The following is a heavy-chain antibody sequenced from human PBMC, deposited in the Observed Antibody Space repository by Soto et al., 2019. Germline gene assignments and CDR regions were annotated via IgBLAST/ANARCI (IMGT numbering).Heavy chain of an antibody. CDR3: ARDRSTVVTSTFDY. CDR2: ISYDGSNK. J-gene: IGHJ4*02. D-gene: IGHD4-17*01. V-gene: IGHV3-30-3*01. Sequence: GALRLSCAASVFTFSSYAMHWVRQAPGKGLEWVAVISYDGSNKYYADSVKGRFTISRDNSKNTLYLQMNSLRAEDTAVYYCARDRSTVVTSTFDYWGQGTLVTVSS. CDR1: VFTFSSYA.